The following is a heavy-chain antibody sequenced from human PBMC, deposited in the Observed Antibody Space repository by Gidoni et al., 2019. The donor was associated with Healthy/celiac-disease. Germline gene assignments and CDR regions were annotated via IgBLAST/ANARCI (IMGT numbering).Heavy chain of an antibody. V-gene: IGHV3-48*03. CDR1: GFPFSSYE. Sequence: EVQLVESGGGLVQPGGSLRLSCAASGFPFSSYEMNWVRQAPGKGLEWVSYISRSGSTIYYADSVKGRFTISRDNAKNSLYLQMNSLRAEDTAVYYCARDGIAAAGSDWYFDLWGRGTLVTVSS. CDR3: ARDGIAAAGSDWYFDL. CDR2: ISRSGSTI. J-gene: IGHJ2*01. D-gene: IGHD6-13*01.